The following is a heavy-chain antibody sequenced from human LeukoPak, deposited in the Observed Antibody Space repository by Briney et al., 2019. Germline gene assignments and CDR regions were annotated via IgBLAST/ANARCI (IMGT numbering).Heavy chain of an antibody. D-gene: IGHD6-19*01. CDR3: AKPFTQTPYAIGWYTCDS. CDR2: DSSSGAAT. Sequence: GSLRLSCAASGFTFSTYAMTWARQAPGKGLEWVSGDSSSGAATYYADSVKGRFTISRDNSRSTLYLHMNSLRADDTAVYYGAKPFTQTPYAIGWYTCDSWGQGTLVTVSS. V-gene: IGHV3-23*01. J-gene: IGHJ4*02. CDR1: GFTFSTYA.